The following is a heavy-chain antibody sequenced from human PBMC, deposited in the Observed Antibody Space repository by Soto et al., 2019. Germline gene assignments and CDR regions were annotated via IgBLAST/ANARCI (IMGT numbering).Heavy chain of an antibody. Sequence: QLQLQESGPGLVKPSETLSLTCTVSGGSISSSSYYWGWIRQPPGQGLEWIGSIYYSGCTYYNPSLKSRVTISVDTSKNQFSLKLSSVTAADTAVYYCARHQSHSSSYVDPWGQGTLVTVSS. V-gene: IGHV4-39*01. CDR3: ARHQSHSSSYVDP. D-gene: IGHD6-13*01. J-gene: IGHJ5*02. CDR2: IYYSGCT. CDR1: GGSISSSSYY.